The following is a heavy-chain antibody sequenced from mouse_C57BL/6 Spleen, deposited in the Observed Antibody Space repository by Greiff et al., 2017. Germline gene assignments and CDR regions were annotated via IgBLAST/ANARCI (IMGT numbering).Heavy chain of an antibody. CDR3: ARNYYGSSFDY. J-gene: IGHJ2*01. V-gene: IGHV5-9*01. CDR1: GFTFSSYT. Sequence: DVKLVESGGGLVKPGGSLKLSCAASGFTFSSYTMSWVRQTPEKRLEWVATISGGGGNTYYPDSVKGRFTISRDNAKNTLYLQMSSLRSEDTALYYCARNYYGSSFDYWGTGTTLTVSS. D-gene: IGHD1-1*01. CDR2: ISGGGGNT.